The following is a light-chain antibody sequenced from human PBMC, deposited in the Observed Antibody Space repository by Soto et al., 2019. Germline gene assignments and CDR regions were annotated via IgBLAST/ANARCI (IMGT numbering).Light chain of an antibody. V-gene: IGKV2-30*01. CDR2: KVS. CDR1: QSIIYSDGNIY. CDR3: MKGTQWHLRR. J-gene: IGKJ1*01. Sequence: EVVKTHSKLSVHVTLMHPDSISCRSSQSIIYSDGNIYLSWFPQRPGQSQRRLIYKVSKRDSGVPDRFSGSGSGTDFTLKISRVEAEDVGVYYCMKGTQWHLRRFGQGTKVDI.